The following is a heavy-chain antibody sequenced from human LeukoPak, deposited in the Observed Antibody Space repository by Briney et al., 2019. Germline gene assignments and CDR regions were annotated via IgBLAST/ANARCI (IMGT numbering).Heavy chain of an antibody. D-gene: IGHD3-22*01. J-gene: IGHJ3*02. CDR2: IYYSGGT. V-gene: IGHV4-39*01. Sequence: SETLSPTGTVPGGPISSFYWGWFRQPPGKGLGGGGGIYYSGGTYYNPSLKSRVTISVDTSKNQFSLKLSSVTAADTAVYYCASPRYYYDSSGYRGINAFDIWGQGTMVTVSS. CDR3: ASPRYYYDSSGYRGINAFDI. CDR1: GGPISSFY.